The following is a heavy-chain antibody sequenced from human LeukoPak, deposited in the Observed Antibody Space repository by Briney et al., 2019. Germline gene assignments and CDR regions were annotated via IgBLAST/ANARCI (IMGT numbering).Heavy chain of an antibody. Sequence: ASVKVSCKTSGYTFSSYGISWVRQASGQGLEWMGWISGYNGNTNYAQKFQGRVTMTTDTSTSTAYMELRSLRSGDTAVYYCARDNYSSSWHFDYWGQGTLVIVSS. CDR1: GYTFSSYG. CDR3: ARDNYSSSWHFDY. J-gene: IGHJ4*02. CDR2: ISGYNGNT. V-gene: IGHV1-18*01. D-gene: IGHD6-13*01.